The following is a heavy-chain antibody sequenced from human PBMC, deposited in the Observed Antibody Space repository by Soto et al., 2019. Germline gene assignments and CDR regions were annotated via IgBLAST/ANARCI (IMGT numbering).Heavy chain of an antibody. D-gene: IGHD3-9*01. CDR2: IYDSVNT. CDR3: ARVDHRGYFAILTDY. CDR1: GDSLSSGGHY. V-gene: IGHV4-31*03. Sequence: PSETLSLTCTVSGDSLSSGGHYWSWIRQHPGKGLEGIGHIYDSVNTYYSPSLRSRVTISADMSKNQFYLNLRSVTAADTAVYYCARVDHRGYFAILTDYWGQGTLVTVSS. J-gene: IGHJ4*02.